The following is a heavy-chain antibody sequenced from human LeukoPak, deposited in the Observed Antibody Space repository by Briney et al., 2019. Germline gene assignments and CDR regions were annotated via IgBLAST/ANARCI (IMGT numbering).Heavy chain of an antibody. V-gene: IGHV4-59*01. CDR3: ARGSYDILTGYYDY. J-gene: IGHJ4*02. D-gene: IGHD3-9*01. Sequence: SETLSLPCTVSGGSISSYYWSWIRQPPGKGLEWVGYIYYSGSTNYNPSLKSRVTISVDTYKNQFSLKLSPVTAADTAVYYCARGSYDILTGYYDYWGQGTLVTVSS. CDR1: GGSISSYY. CDR2: IYYSGST.